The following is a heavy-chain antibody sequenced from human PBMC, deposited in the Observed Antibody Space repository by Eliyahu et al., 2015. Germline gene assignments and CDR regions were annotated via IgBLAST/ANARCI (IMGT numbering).Heavy chain of an antibody. D-gene: IGHD3-10*01. Sequence: EVQLVESGGGLVQPGGSLRLSCAASGFXFRSYWXSWVRQAPGKGLEWVAXIKQDGSEKYYVDSVKGRFTISRDNAKNSLYLQMNSLRAEDTAVYYCARGPPGLWFGDLYYYMDVWGKGTTVTVSS. V-gene: IGHV3-7*01. CDR3: ARGPPGLWFGDLYYYMDV. J-gene: IGHJ6*03. CDR1: GFXFRSYW. CDR2: IKQDGSEK.